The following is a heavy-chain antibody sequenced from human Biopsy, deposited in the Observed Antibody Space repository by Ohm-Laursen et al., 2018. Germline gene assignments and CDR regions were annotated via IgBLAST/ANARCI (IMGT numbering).Heavy chain of an antibody. D-gene: IGHD4-23*01. J-gene: IGHJ1*01. CDR2: ISHTGYT. CDR3: ARGSNEYGGLYFPH. V-gene: IGHV4-59*11. Sequence: GTLSLTCPVSGGSFTGHYWSWIRQPPGKGLEWIGHISHTGYTSYKSSLKSRVTISLDTSRKHFSLRLTSLAAADTAVYYCARGSNEYGGLYFPHWGQGTLVTVSS. CDR1: GGSFTGHY.